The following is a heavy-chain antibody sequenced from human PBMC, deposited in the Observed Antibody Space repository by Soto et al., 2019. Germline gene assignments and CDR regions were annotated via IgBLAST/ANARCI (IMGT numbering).Heavy chain of an antibody. Sequence: SETLSLTCAVYGGSFSAYYWSWVRQPPGKGLEWIGEIIHSESTKYNPSLKSRVTISVDTSKNQFSLKLSSVTAADTAVYYCARQRPTDGGWEFANYYGMDVWGQGTPVTVSS. V-gene: IGHV4-34*12. J-gene: IGHJ6*02. CDR1: GGSFSAYY. D-gene: IGHD1-26*01. CDR3: ARQRPTDGGWEFANYYGMDV. CDR2: IIHSEST.